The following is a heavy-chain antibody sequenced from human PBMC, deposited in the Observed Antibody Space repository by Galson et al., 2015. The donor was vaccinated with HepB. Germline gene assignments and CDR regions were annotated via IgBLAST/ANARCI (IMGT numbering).Heavy chain of an antibody. Sequence: SVKVSCKASGFTFTSYDINWVRQATGQGLEWMGWMRTNSGNTGYEQKFQGRGTMTRDTSISTAYMELRRMRSEDTAVYYCARGPAGYDSSGYFDFWGQRTLFTVSS. D-gene: IGHD3-22*01. CDR1: GFTFTSYD. CDR3: ARGPAGYDSSGYFDF. V-gene: IGHV1-8*01. J-gene: IGHJ4*02. CDR2: MRTNSGNT.